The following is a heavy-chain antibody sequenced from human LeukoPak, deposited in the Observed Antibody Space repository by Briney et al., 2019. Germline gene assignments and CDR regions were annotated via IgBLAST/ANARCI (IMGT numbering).Heavy chain of an antibody. V-gene: IGHV3-48*03. J-gene: IGHJ4*02. CDR2: ISGSGSVI. CDR1: GFTFSSYE. CDR3: ARDSIGLFE. Sequence: GGSLRLSCAAPGFTFSSYEMNWVRQAPGKGLEWVSYISGSGSVIYYADSVKGRFTVSRDNAKNSLYLQMNSLRAEDTAVYYCARDSIGLFEGGQGTLVTVSS. D-gene: IGHD3-3*01.